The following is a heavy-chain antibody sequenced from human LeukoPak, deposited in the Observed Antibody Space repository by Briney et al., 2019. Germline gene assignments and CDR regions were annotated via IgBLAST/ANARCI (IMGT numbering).Heavy chain of an antibody. V-gene: IGHV1-69*06. D-gene: IGHD2-2*01. CDR3: ARTQGGRYCSSTSCYAHAFDI. CDR2: IIPIFGTA. J-gene: IGHJ3*02. Sequence: SVKVSCKASGGTFSSYAISWVRQAPGQGLEWMGGIIPIFGTANYAQKFQGRVTITADKSTSTAYMELSSLRSEDTAVYYCARTQGGRYCSSTSCYAHAFDIWGQGTMVIVSS. CDR1: GGTFSSYA.